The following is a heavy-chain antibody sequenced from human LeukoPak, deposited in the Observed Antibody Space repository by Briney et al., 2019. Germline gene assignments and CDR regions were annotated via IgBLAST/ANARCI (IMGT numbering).Heavy chain of an antibody. CDR1: GLTVSSKY. J-gene: IGHJ4*02. Sequence: GGSLRLSCAASGLTVSSKYMSWVRQAPGKVLEWVSVIYSGGRAYYEDYVKGRFIISRDNSKTTLYLQMNRRTAEDTVVYYCGSEFWSGYYYWGQGPVVTVSA. D-gene: IGHD3-3*01. CDR2: IYSGGRA. CDR3: GSEFWSGYYY. V-gene: IGHV3-66*02.